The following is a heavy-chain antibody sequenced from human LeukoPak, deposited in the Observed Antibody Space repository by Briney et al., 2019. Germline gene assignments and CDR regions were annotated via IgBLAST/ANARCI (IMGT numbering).Heavy chain of an antibody. CDR1: GGSFSGYY. J-gene: IGHJ5*02. D-gene: IGHD3-10*01. V-gene: IGHV4-34*01. CDR2: INHSGST. Sequence: KPSETLSLTCAVYGGSFSGYYWSWIRQPPGKGLEWIGEINHSGSTNYNPSLKSRVTISADTSKNQFSLKLSSVTAADTAVYYCARTVLWFPYGGVDPWGQGTLVTVSS. CDR3: ARTVLWFPYGGVDP.